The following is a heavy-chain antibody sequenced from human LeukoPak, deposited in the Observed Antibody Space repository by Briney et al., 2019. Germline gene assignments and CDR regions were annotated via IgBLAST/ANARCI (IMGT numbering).Heavy chain of an antibody. CDR1: GFTFSTYS. CDR2: ISSRSHYI. V-gene: IGHV3-21*01. J-gene: IGHJ6*02. Sequence: GGSLRLSCAASGFTFSTYSMNWVRQAPGKGLEWVSSISSRSHYIYYADSVKGRFTISRDDAKNSLYLQMNSLRAEDTAVYYCSGLYNYGMDVWGQGTTVTISS. CDR3: SGLYNYGMDV.